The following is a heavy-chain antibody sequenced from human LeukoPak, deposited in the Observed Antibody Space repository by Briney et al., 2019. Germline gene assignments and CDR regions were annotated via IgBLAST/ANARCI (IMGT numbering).Heavy chain of an antibody. CDR2: LYYNVYT. CDR1: SGSISSRSYY. Sequence: SETLSLTCTVSSGSISSRSYYWGWIRQPPGKGLEWIGSLYYNVYTYYSPSLKSRVTISADTSRSQFSLGLSYVTAADTAVYYCVRQSSSEDYPRFFDYWGQGILVTVSS. V-gene: IGHV4-39*01. D-gene: IGHD4-11*01. CDR3: VRQSSSEDYPRFFDY. J-gene: IGHJ4*02.